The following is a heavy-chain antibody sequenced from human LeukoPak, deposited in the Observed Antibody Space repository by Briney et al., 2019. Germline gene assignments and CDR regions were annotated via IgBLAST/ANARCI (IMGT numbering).Heavy chain of an antibody. V-gene: IGHV3-23*01. J-gene: IGHJ4*02. Sequence: GGSLRLSCAASGFTFSSYAMSWVRQAPGKGLEWVSAISGSGGSTYYADSVKGRFIISRDNAKNSLYLQMNSLRDGDTAVYYCARVLRTGSTYYFDYWGQGTLVTVSS. CDR2: ISGSGGST. D-gene: IGHD1-1*01. CDR1: GFTFSSYA. CDR3: ARVLRTGSTYYFDY.